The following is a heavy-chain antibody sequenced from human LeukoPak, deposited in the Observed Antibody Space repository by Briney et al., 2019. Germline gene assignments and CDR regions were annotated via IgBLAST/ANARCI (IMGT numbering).Heavy chain of an antibody. CDR3: ARRAYYYYGMDV. V-gene: IGHV4-59*01. J-gene: IGHJ6*02. Sequence: PSETLSLTCTVSGGSISSYYWSWIRQPPGKGLEWIGYIYYSGSTNYNPSLKSRVTISVDTSKNQFSLKLSSVTAADTAVYYCARRAYYYYGMDVWDQGTTVTVSS. CDR1: GGSISSYY. CDR2: IYYSGST.